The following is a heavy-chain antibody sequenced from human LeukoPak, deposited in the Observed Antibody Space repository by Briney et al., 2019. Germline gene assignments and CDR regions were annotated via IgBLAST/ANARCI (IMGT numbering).Heavy chain of an antibody. J-gene: IGHJ6*03. V-gene: IGHV3-21*01. CDR3: ARALSGKKGIYYYYYMDV. CDR1: GFTFSSYS. D-gene: IGHD3-10*01. CDR2: ISSSSSYI. Sequence: GGSLRLSCAASGFTFSSYSMNWVRQAPGKGLEWVSSISSSSSYIYYADSVKGRFTISRDNAKNSLYLQMNSLRAEDTAVYYCARALSGKKGIYYYYYMDVWGKGTTVTVSS.